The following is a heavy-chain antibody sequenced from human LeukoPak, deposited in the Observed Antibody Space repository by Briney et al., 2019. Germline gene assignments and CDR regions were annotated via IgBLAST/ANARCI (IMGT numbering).Heavy chain of an antibody. J-gene: IGHJ4*02. D-gene: IGHD3-22*01. V-gene: IGHV3-30*02. CDR3: AKDPTGYYYDSSGYYYGY. CDR2: IRYDGSNK. Sequence: GGSLRLSCAASGFTFSSYGMHWVRQAPGKGLEWVAFIRYDGSNKYYADSVKGRFTISRDNSKNTLYLQMNSLRAEDTAVYYCAKDPTGYYYDSSGYYYGYWGQGTLVTVSS. CDR1: GFTFSSYG.